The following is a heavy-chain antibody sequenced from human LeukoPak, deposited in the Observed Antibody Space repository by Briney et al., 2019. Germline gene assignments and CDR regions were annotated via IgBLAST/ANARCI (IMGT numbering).Heavy chain of an antibody. V-gene: IGHV3-43D*04. J-gene: IGHJ4*02. CDR3: AKDEKGSGSYLTPPDY. Sequence: GGYLRRSCAASGFTFDDYAMHWVRHAPGKGLEWVSLISWDGGSTYYADSVKGRFTISRDNSKDSLYLQMNSLRAEDTALYYCAKDEKGSGSYLTPPDYWGQGTLVTVSS. CDR2: ISWDGGST. CDR1: GFTFDDYA. D-gene: IGHD1-26*01.